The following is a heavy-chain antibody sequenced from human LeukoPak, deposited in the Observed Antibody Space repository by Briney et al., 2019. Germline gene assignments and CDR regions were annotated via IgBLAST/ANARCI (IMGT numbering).Heavy chain of an antibody. CDR2: ISSSSRFI. CDR3: ARANYGSGSYPNWFDP. V-gene: IGHV3-21*04. J-gene: IGHJ5*02. Sequence: GGSLRLSCAASGFTFSSYAMTWVRQAPGKGLEWVSYISSSSRFIYYADPMKGRFTISRDNAKNSLYLQMNSLRDEDTAVYYCARANYGSGSYPNWFDPWGQGTLVTVSS. D-gene: IGHD3-10*01. CDR1: GFTFSSYA.